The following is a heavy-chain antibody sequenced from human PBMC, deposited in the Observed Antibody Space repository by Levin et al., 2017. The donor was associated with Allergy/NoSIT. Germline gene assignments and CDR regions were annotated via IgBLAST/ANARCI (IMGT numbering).Heavy chain of an antibody. J-gene: IGHJ3*02. V-gene: IGHV3-73*01. Sequence: PGGSLRLSCAASGFTFSGSAMHWVRQASGKGLEWVGRIRSKANSYATAYAASVKGRFTISRDDSKNTAYLQMNSLRAEDTAVYYCARAKRRIDDYGDYGAFDIWGQGTMVTVSS. CDR3: ARAKRRIDDYGDYGAFDI. D-gene: IGHD4-17*01. CDR2: IRSKANSYAT. CDR1: GFTFSGSA.